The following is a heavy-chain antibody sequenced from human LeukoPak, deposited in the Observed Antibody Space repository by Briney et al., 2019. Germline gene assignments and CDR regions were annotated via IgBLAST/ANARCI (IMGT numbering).Heavy chain of an antibody. CDR1: GGSISSSSYY. V-gene: IGHV4-39*01. D-gene: IGHD6-19*01. Sequence: SEALSLTCTVPGGSISSSSYYWGWIRQPPGKGLEWIGSIYYSGGTYYNPSLKSRVTISVDTSKKQFSLKLSSVTAADTAVYYCARFSSGWYSGDYWGQGTLVTVSS. CDR3: ARFSSGWYSGDY. J-gene: IGHJ4*02. CDR2: IYYSGGT.